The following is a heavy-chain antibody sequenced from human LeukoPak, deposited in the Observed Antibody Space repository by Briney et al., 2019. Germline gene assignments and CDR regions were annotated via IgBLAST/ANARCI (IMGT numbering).Heavy chain of an antibody. D-gene: IGHD2-2*01. CDR3: ARVSIVVVPGSNWFDP. CDR1: GFAFSSYW. Sequence: GSLRLSCAASGFAFSSYWMTWVRQAPGKGLEWMANIRPDGNEKYYVDSVKGRFTISRDNAKNSLYLQMNSLRAEDTAIYYCARVSIVVVPGSNWFDPWGQGTLVTVSS. CDR2: IRPDGNEK. V-gene: IGHV3-7*01. J-gene: IGHJ5*02.